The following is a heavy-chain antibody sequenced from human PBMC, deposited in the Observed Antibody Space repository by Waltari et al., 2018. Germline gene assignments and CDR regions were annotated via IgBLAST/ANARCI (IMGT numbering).Heavy chain of an antibody. CDR2: IYYSGST. J-gene: IGHJ4*02. V-gene: IGHV4-39*07. Sequence: QLQLQESGPGLVKPSETLSLTCTVSGGSISSSSYYWGWIRQPPGKGLEWIGSIYYSGSTYYNPSLKSRVTISVDTSKNQFSRKLSSVTAADTAVYYCARPSGSYLTFDYWGQGTLVTVSS. CDR1: GGSISSSSYY. CDR3: ARPSGSYLTFDY. D-gene: IGHD1-26*01.